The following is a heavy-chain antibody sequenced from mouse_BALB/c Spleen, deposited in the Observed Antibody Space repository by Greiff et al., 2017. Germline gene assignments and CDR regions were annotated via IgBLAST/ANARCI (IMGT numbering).Heavy chain of an antibody. D-gene: IGHD3-3*01. V-gene: IGHV1S56*01. CDR1: GYTFTSYY. Sequence: VQLQQSGPELVKPGASVRISCKASGYTFTSYYIHWVKQRPGQGLEWIGWIYPGNVNTKYNEKFKGKATLTADKSSSTAYMQLSSLTSEDSAVYFCARSRGTGDYFDYWGQGTTLTVSS. J-gene: IGHJ2*01. CDR2: IYPGNVNT. CDR3: ARSRGTGDYFDY.